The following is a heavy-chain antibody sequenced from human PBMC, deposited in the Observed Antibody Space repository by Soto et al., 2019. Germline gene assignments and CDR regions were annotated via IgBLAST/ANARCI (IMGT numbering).Heavy chain of an antibody. Sequence: PSETLSLTCTVSGGSISSYYWSWIRQPPWKGLERIGYIFYSGSTNNNPSLKIRVTITVATAKNKYPLKLNSMTAAATATDFCARELYCSSSSCYSSYGMDVWGQGITVTVSS. CDR3: ARELYCSSSSCYSSYGMDV. D-gene: IGHD2-2*01. CDR1: GGSISSYY. CDR2: IFYSGST. V-gene: IGHV4-59*01. J-gene: IGHJ6*02.